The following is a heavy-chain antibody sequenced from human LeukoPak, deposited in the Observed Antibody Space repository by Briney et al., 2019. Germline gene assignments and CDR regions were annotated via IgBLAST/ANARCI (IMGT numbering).Heavy chain of an antibody. V-gene: IGHV3-33*01. CDR2: IWYDGSNK. J-gene: IGHJ4*02. CDR1: GFTFGSYG. Sequence: GGSLRLSCAASGFTFGSYGMHWVRQAPGKGLEWVAVIWYDGSNKYYADSVKGRFTISRDNSKNTLYLQMNSLRAEDTAVYYCARDAYSNYVDYWGQGTLVTVSS. D-gene: IGHD4-4*01. CDR3: ARDAYSNYVDY.